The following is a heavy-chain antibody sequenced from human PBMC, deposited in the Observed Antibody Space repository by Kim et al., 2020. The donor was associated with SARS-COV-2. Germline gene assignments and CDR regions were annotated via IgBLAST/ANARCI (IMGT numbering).Heavy chain of an antibody. J-gene: IGHJ6*02. V-gene: IGHV1-18*04. D-gene: IGHD4-17*01. CDR2: ISAYNGNT. CDR1: GYTFTSYG. Sequence: ASVKVSCKASGYTFTSYGISWVRQAPGQGLEWMGWISAYNGNTNYAQKLQGRVTMTTDTSTSTAYMELRSLRSDDTAVYYCAALRWAQLNYYGMDVWGQGTTVTVSS. CDR3: AALRWAQLNYYGMDV.